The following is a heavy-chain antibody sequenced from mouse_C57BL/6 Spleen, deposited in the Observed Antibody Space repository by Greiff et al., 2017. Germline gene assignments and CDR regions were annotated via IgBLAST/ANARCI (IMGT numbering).Heavy chain of an antibody. CDR2: IYPGSGNT. CDR1: GYTFTNYY. Sequence: VQLQQPGPELVKPGASVKISCKASGYTFTNYYIHWVKQRPGQGLEWIGWIYPGSGNTKYNEKFKGKATLTVDTSSSTAYMQLSSLTSEDSAVYFCARGELRLMMDYWGQGTSVTVSS. D-gene: IGHD2-12*01. CDR3: ARGELRLMMDY. V-gene: IGHV1-84*01. J-gene: IGHJ4*01.